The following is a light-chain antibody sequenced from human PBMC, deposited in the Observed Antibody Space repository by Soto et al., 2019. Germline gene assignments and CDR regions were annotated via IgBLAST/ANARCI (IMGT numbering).Light chain of an antibody. CDR2: ATS. CDR1: QSVSSRD. CDR3: QQYDNSPGYT. Sequence: EIVLTQSPGTPSLSPGERATLSCRASQSVSSRDLAWYQQKPGQAPRLLIYATSSRAAGIPDRFSGSGSGTDFTLTISRLEPEDFAVYYCQQYDNSPGYTFGQGTKVDIK. J-gene: IGKJ2*01. V-gene: IGKV3-20*01.